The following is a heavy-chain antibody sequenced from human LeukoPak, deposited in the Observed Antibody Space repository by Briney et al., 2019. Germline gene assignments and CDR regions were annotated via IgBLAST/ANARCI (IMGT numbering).Heavy chain of an antibody. CDR2: ILYDGSNK. Sequence: GGTLRLSCAASGFSFSAYAMHWVRQAPGKGLEWVAVILYDGSNKYYADSVKGRFTISRDNSKKTLDLQMNSLRAEDTAVYYCARDEGVLSYYYDSSGFDPWGQGTLVTVSS. CDR1: GFSFSAYA. CDR3: ARDEGVLSYYYDSSGFDP. J-gene: IGHJ5*02. V-gene: IGHV3-30*04. D-gene: IGHD3-22*01.